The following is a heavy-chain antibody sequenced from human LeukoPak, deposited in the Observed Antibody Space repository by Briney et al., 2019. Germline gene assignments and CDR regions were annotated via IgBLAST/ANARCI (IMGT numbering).Heavy chain of an antibody. V-gene: IGHV4-39*01. CDR1: GGSISSSSYY. J-gene: IGHJ5*02. CDR2: IYYSGST. D-gene: IGHD6-19*01. CDR3: ARKWLVRANWLDP. Sequence: SETLSLTCTVSGGSISSSSYYWGWIRQPPGKGLEWIGSIYYSGSTYYNPSLKSRVTISVDTSKNQFSLKLSSVTAADTAVYYCARKWLVRANWLDPWGQGTLVTVSS.